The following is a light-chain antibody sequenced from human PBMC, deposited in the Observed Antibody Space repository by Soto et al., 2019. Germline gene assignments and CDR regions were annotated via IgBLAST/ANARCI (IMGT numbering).Light chain of an antibody. CDR1: QSVSSY. CDR3: QQRSNWPQT. V-gene: IGKV3-11*01. CDR2: DAS. J-gene: IGKJ1*01. Sequence: EIVLTQSPATLSLSPGERATLSCRASQSVSSYLAWYQQQPGQAPRLLLYDASNRATGIPARFSGSGSGTDFTLTISSLEPEDFAVYYWQQRSNWPQTFGQGTKVEIK.